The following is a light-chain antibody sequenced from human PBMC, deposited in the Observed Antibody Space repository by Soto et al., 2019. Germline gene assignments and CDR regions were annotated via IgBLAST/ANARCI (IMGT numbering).Light chain of an antibody. CDR3: QQSYRTPNT. CDR2: TAS. V-gene: IGKV1-39*01. Sequence: DIQMTQSPSSLSASVGDRVTITCRASQSISSSLNWHQQKPGKAPKLLIYTASSLQSGVPSRFSGSGSGTDFSLTISSLQPEDFATYYCQQSYRTPNTFGQGTKLEIK. CDR1: QSISSS. J-gene: IGKJ2*01.